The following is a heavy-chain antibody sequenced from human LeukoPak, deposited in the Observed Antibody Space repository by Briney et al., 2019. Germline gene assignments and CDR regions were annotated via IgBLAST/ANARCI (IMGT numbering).Heavy chain of an antibody. CDR2: ISGSGGST. CDR1: GFTFSSYA. Sequence: GSLRLSCAASGFTFSSYAMSWVRQAPGKGLEWVSAISGSGGSTYYADSVKGRFTVSRDNSKNTLYLQMNSLRAEDTAVYYCAKTLGYGGSSPIGYWGQGTLVTVSS. CDR3: AKTLGYGGSSPIGY. V-gene: IGHV3-23*01. J-gene: IGHJ4*02. D-gene: IGHD4/OR15-4a*01.